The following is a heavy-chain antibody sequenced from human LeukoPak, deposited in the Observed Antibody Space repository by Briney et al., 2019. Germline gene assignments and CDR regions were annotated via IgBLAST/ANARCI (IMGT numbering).Heavy chain of an antibody. CDR3: ATGRSDIVVVPAPLRNYYFDY. CDR1: GGTFSSYA. D-gene: IGHD2-2*01. J-gene: IGHJ4*02. V-gene: IGHV1-69*06. CDR2: IIPIFGTA. Sequence: APVKVYCKASGGTFSSYAISWVRQAPGQGLEWMGGIIPIFGTANYAQKFRGRVTITADKSTSTAYMELSSLRSEDTAVYYCATGRSDIVVVPAPLRNYYFDYWGQGTLVPVSS.